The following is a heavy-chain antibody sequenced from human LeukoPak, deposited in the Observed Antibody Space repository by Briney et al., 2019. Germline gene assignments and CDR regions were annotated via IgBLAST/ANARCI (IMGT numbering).Heavy chain of an antibody. CDR3: AKKSAAAAAAAYFFDY. V-gene: IGHV3-23*01. Sequence: GGSLRLSCAASEFTFSSYAMIWVRQAPGKGLEWVSSLSSSGGSTYYADSVKGRFTISRDNSKNALYLQMNSLRAEDTAIYYCAKKSAAAAAAAYFFDYWGQGTLVTIPS. CDR2: LSSSGGST. D-gene: IGHD6-13*01. CDR1: EFTFSSYA. J-gene: IGHJ4*02.